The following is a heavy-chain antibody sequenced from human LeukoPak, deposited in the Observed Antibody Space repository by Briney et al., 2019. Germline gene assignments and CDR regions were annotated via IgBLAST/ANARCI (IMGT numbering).Heavy chain of an antibody. CDR2: ISSGGSTV. CDR3: ARGGSFVEY. V-gene: IGHV3-48*03. J-gene: IGHJ4*02. D-gene: IGHD3-10*01. CDR1: GFTFSNYE. Sequence: PGGSLRLSCAASGFTFSNYEMHWVRRAPGKGLEWVSYISSGGSTVYYADSVKGRFTVSRDNAKNSLYLQMSSLRAEDTAVYYCARGGSFVEYWCQGTLVSVSS.